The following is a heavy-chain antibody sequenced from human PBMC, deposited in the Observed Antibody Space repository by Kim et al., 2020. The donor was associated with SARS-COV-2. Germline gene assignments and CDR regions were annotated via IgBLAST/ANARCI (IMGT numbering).Heavy chain of an antibody. CDR3: ARGKSASALWFGELLYA. J-gene: IGHJ3*01. V-gene: IGHV3-30*04. D-gene: IGHD3-10*01. CDR2: ISYDGSNK. Sequence: GGSLRLSCAASGFTFSSYAMHWVRQAPGKGLEWVAAISYDGSNKYYADSVKGRFTTSRDNSKNTLYLQMNSLRAEDTAVYYCARGKSASALWFGELLYAWGQGTMVTVSS. CDR1: GFTFSSYA.